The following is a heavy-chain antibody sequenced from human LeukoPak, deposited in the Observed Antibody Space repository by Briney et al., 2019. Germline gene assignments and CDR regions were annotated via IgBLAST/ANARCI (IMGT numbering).Heavy chain of an antibody. J-gene: IGHJ6*04. D-gene: IGHD3-10*01. CDR1: GYSFTSYW. Sequence: GESLKISCKGSGYSFTSYWIGWVRPMPGKGLEWMGIIYPGDSDTSYSPSFQGQVTLSADKSIRTAYLQWSSLKASDTAMYYCARLLPFDYYGSGSYSVGMDVWGKGTTVTISS. V-gene: IGHV5-51*01. CDR3: ARLLPFDYYGSGSYSVGMDV. CDR2: IYPGDSDT.